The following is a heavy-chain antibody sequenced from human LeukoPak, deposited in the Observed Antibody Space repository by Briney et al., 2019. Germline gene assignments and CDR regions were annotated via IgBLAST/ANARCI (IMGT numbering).Heavy chain of an antibody. CDR2: IYSGGST. J-gene: IGHJ4*02. V-gene: IGHV3-53*01. CDR3: AKDVDIVATMAYYFDY. CDR1: GFTVSSNY. D-gene: IGHD5-12*01. Sequence: GGSLRLSCAASGFTVSSNYMSWVRQAPGKGLEWVSVIYSGGSTYYADSVKGRFTISRDNSKNTLYLQMNSLRAEDTAVYYCAKDVDIVATMAYYFDYWGQGTLVTVSS.